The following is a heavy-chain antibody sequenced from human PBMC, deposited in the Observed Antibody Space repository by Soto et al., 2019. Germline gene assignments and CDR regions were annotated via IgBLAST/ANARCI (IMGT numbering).Heavy chain of an antibody. V-gene: IGHV1-18*04. CDR2: ISAYNGNT. D-gene: IGHD3-22*01. J-gene: IGHJ4*02. CDR1: GYTFTSYG. CDR3: ARFYSPAQDDSSGYYYVLTDY. Sequence: QVQLVQSGAEVKKPGASVKVSCKTSGYTFTSYGISWVRQAPGQGLEWMGWISAYNGNTNYAQKLQGRVTMTTDTSTSTAYMELRSLRSDDTAVYYCARFYSPAQDDSSGYYYVLTDYWGQGTLVTVSS.